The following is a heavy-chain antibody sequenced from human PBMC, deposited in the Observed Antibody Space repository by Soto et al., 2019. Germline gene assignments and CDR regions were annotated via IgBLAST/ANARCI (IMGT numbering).Heavy chain of an antibody. J-gene: IGHJ5*02. CDR3: ARRSNTVSLGWFDP. CDR2: LYYSGTT. CDR1: GGSISSSSHC. D-gene: IGHD4-17*01. V-gene: IGHV4-39*01. Sequence: SETLSLTCTVSGGSISSSSHCCAWIRQPPWKGLELIGNLYYSGTTYYNPSLKSRVTISVDTSKNQFSLKLTSVTAADTAVYYCARRSNTVSLGWFDPWGQGTLVTVSS.